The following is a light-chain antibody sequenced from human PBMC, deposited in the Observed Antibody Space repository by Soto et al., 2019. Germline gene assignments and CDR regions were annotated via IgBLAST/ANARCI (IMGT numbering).Light chain of an antibody. Sequence: QSVLTQPASVSGSPGQSITISCTGTSSDVGGYNYVSWYQQHLGKAPKLMIYDVSNRPSGVSNRFSGSKSGNTASLTISGLQAEDEADYYCCSYAGSYTYVFGTGTKVTVL. J-gene: IGLJ1*01. CDR1: SSDVGGYNY. V-gene: IGLV2-14*01. CDR3: CSYAGSYTYV. CDR2: DVS.